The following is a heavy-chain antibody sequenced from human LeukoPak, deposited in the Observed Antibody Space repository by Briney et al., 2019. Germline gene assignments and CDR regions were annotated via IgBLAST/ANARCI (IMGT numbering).Heavy chain of an antibody. CDR2: INHSGST. V-gene: IGHV4-34*01. J-gene: IGHJ5*02. CDR3: ARGEYCTNGVCYKELHWFDP. Sequence: SETLSLTCAVYGGSFSGYYWSWIRQPPGKGLEWIGEINHSGSTNYNPSLMSRVTISVDTSKNQFSLKLSSVTAADTAVYYCARGEYCTNGVCYKELHWFDPWGQGTLVTVSS. D-gene: IGHD2-8*01. CDR1: GGSFSGYY.